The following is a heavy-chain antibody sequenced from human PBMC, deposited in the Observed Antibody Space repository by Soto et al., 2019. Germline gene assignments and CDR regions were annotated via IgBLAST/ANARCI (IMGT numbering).Heavy chain of an antibody. CDR3: ASGINGGSYWGAGFDY. J-gene: IGHJ4*02. V-gene: IGHV3-30-3*01. D-gene: IGHD1-26*01. CDR1: GFTFSSYA. CDR2: ISYDGSNK. Sequence: QVQLVESGGGVVQPGRSLRLSCAASGFTFSSYAMHWVRQAPGKGLEWVAVISYDGSNKYYADSVKGRFTISRDNSKNALYLKMNGLRAEDRAVYYCASGINGGSYWGAGFDYWGQGTLVTVSS.